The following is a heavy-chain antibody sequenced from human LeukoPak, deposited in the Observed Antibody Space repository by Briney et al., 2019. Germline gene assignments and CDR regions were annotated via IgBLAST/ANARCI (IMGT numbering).Heavy chain of an antibody. CDR1: GGTFSSYA. D-gene: IGHD6-6*01. CDR2: IIPIFGTA. Sequence: SVKDSCKASGGTFSSYAISWVRQTPGQGLEWMGGIIPIFGTANYAQKFQGRVTITADESTSTAYMELSSLRSEDTAVYYCASQYSSSSGGYWGQGTLVTVSS. CDR3: ASQYSSSSGGY. J-gene: IGHJ4*02. V-gene: IGHV1-69*01.